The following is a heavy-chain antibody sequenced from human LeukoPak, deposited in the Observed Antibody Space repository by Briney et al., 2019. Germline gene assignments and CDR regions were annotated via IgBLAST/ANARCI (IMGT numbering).Heavy chain of an antibody. CDR2: MNPNSGNT. Sequence: ASVKVSCKASGYTFTSYDINWVRQATGQGLEWMGWMNPNSGNTGYAQKFQGRVTMTWNTSISTAYMELSSLRSEDTAVYFCARKGPANYYYYYMDVWGKGTTVTVSS. CDR3: ARKGPANYYYYYMDV. D-gene: IGHD2-2*01. V-gene: IGHV1-8*01. J-gene: IGHJ6*03. CDR1: GYTFTSYD.